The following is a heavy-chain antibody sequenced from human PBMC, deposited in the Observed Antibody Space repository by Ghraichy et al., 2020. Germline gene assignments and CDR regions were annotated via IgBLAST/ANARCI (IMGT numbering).Heavy chain of an antibody. V-gene: IGHV4-39*07. Sequence: SETLSLTCTVSGGSISSSSYYWGWIRQPPGKGLEWIGSIYYSGSTYYNPSLKSRVTISVDTSKNQFSLKLSSVTAADTAVYYCARGPQWFDDAFDIWGQGTMVTVSS. CDR2: IYYSGST. CDR1: GGSISSSSYY. J-gene: IGHJ3*02. D-gene: IGHD3-22*01. CDR3: ARGPQWFDDAFDI.